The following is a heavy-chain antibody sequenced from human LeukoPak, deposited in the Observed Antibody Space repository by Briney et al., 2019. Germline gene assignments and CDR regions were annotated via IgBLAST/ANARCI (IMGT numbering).Heavy chain of an antibody. CDR3: ARAKAQQWLGYYYYYYMDV. CDR1: GFTFSSYW. J-gene: IGHJ6*03. CDR2: IKQDGSEK. V-gene: IGHV3-7*01. Sequence: PGGSLRLSCAASGFTFSSYWMSWVRQAPGKGLEWVANIKQDGSEKYYVDSVKGRFTISRDNAKNSLYLQMNSLRAEDTAVYYCARAKAQQWLGYYYYYYMDVWGKGTTVTVSS. D-gene: IGHD6-19*01.